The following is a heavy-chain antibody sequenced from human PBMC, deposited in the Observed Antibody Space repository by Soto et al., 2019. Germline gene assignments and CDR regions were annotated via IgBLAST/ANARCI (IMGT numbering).Heavy chain of an antibody. CDR1: GGSISSGDYY. D-gene: IGHD4-4*01. CDR3: ARDRVTGWFDP. CDR2: IYYSGST. Sequence: SETLSLTCTVSGGSISSGDYYWSWIRQPPGKGLEWIGYIYYSGSTYYNPSLKRRVTISVDTSKNQFSLKLSSVTAADTAVYYCARDRVTGWFDPWGQGTLVTVSS. J-gene: IGHJ5*02. V-gene: IGHV4-30-4*01.